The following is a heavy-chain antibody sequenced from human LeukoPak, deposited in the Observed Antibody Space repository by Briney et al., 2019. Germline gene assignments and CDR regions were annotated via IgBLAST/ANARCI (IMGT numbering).Heavy chain of an antibody. V-gene: IGHV3-30-3*01. CDR1: GFSFSRFW. J-gene: IGHJ4*02. CDR2: ISYDGSNK. D-gene: IGHD5-24*01. Sequence: GGSLRLSCAASGFSFSRFWMTWVRQAPGKGLEWVAVISYDGSNKYYADSVKGRFTISRDNSKNTLYLQMNSLRAEDTAVYYCARDRGRWLHSYDYWGQGTLVTVSS. CDR3: ARDRGRWLHSYDY.